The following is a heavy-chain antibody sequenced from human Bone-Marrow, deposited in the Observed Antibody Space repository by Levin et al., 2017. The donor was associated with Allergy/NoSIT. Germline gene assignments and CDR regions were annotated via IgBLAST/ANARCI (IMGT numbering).Heavy chain of an antibody. J-gene: IGHJ4*02. CDR2: IDHSGST. CDR1: GGSFSGYY. Sequence: SETLSLTCAVYGGSFSGYYWSWIRQPPGKGLEWIGEIDHSGSTNYNPSLESRVTMSVDTSKNQFSLRLSSVTAADTAVYYCARRPYFYDSSGSRIPFDYWGQGSLVTVSS. D-gene: IGHD3-22*01. CDR3: ARRPYFYDSSGSRIPFDY. V-gene: IGHV4-34*01.